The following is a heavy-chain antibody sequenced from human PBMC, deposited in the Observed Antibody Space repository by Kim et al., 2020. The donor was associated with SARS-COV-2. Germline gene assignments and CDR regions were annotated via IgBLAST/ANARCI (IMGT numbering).Heavy chain of an antibody. J-gene: IGHJ6*02. D-gene: IGHD3-22*01. V-gene: IGHV3-21*01. CDR3: ARDYYDSSGYLIV. Sequence: YADSVKGRFTISRDNAKNSLYLQMNSLRAEDTAVYYGARDYYDSSGYLIVWGQGTTVTVSS.